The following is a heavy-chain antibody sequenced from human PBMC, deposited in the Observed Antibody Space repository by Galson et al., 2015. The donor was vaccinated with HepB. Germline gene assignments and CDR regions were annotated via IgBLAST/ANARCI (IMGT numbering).Heavy chain of an antibody. CDR1: GFTFSSYS. Sequence: SLRLSCAASGFTFSSYSMNWVRQAPGKGLEWVSYISSSSSTIYYADSVKGRFTISRDNAKNSLYLQMNSLRAEDTAVYYCASLLAAGSRYDAFDIWGQGTMVTVSS. CDR2: ISSSSSTI. D-gene: IGHD6-13*01. V-gene: IGHV3-48*04. J-gene: IGHJ3*02. CDR3: ASLLAAGSRYDAFDI.